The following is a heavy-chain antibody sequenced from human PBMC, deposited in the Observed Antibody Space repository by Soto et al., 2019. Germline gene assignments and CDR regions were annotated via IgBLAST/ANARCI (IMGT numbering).Heavy chain of an antibody. CDR1: GSTFSSYA. CDR3: ARDWDIVILSVPIPNYNYGMDV. V-gene: IGHV3-23*01. CDR2: ISGSGGST. J-gene: IGHJ6*02. Sequence: GASLRLSCAASGSTFSSYAMSWVRQAPGKGLEWVSAISGSGGSTYYADSVKGRFTISRDNAKNSVYLQVNNLRDEDTAVYYCARDWDIVILSVPIPNYNYGMDVWGQGTTVTVSS. D-gene: IGHD2-15*01.